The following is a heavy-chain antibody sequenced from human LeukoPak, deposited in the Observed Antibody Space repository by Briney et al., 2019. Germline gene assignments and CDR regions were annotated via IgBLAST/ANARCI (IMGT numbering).Heavy chain of an antibody. CDR1: GYTFTSYG. J-gene: IGHJ4*02. Sequence: GASVKVSCKASGYTFTSYGISWVRQAPGQWLEWMGGIIPIFGTANYAQKFQGRVTITTDESTSTAYMELSSLRSEDTAVYYCAKSYRVGFGELPFDYWGQGTLVTVSS. CDR2: IIPIFGTA. V-gene: IGHV1-69*05. CDR3: AKSYRVGFGELPFDY. D-gene: IGHD3-10*01.